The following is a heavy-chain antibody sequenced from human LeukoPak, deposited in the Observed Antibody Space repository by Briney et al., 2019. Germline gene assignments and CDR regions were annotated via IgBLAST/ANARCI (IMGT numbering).Heavy chain of an antibody. Sequence: PGRSLRLSCAASGFTFTDYAFHWVRQAPGKGLEWVTIISYSGESYADSVRGRFAISRDNSKNTVYLQMDSLRADDTAMYYCARNHFNPNVFDVWGQGKMVTGSS. J-gene: IGHJ3*01. CDR3: ARNHFNPNVFDV. CDR1: GFTFTDYA. CDR2: ISYSGE. D-gene: IGHD1-14*01. V-gene: IGHV3-30*01.